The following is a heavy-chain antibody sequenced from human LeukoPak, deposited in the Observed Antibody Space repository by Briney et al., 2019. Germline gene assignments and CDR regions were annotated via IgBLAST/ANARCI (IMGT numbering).Heavy chain of an antibody. CDR1: GYTFTSYW. D-gene: IGHD3-3*01. CDR3: ARLKATIFGVVPDAFDI. J-gene: IGHJ3*02. Sequence: KVSCKASGYTFTSYWIGWVRQMPGKGLEWMGIIYPGDSDTRYSPSFQGQVTISADKSISTAYLQWSSLKASDTAMYYCARLKATIFGVVPDAFDIWGQGTMVTVSS. V-gene: IGHV5-51*01. CDR2: IYPGDSDT.